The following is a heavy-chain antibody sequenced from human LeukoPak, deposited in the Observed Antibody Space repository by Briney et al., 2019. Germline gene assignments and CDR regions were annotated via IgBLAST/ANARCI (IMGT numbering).Heavy chain of an antibody. J-gene: IGHJ3*02. CDR1: GGSISSGGYY. V-gene: IGHV4-30-2*01. CDR2: IYHSGST. CDR3: ARGRRPQGRYFDWLSDNFDI. D-gene: IGHD3-9*01. Sequence: PSETLSLTCTVFGGSISSGGYYWSWIRQPPGKGLEWIGYIYHSGSTYYNPSLKSRVTISVDRSKNQFSLRLSSVTAADTALYYCARGRRPQGRYFDWLSDNFDIWGQGTMVTVSS.